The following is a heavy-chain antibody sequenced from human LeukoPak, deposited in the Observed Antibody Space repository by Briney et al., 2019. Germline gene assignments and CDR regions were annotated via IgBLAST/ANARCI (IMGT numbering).Heavy chain of an antibody. D-gene: IGHD2-15*01. Sequence: PGGSLRLSCAASGFTISSTYMSWVRQAPGKGLEWVSIIYAGGNTYYGDSVKGRFTISRDNSKNTVYLQMNSLRADDTALYYCARGYCSSATCYSSLGYWGQGTLVTVSP. CDR3: ARGYCSSATCYSSLGY. J-gene: IGHJ4*02. CDR2: IYAGGNT. CDR1: GFTISSTY. V-gene: IGHV3-53*01.